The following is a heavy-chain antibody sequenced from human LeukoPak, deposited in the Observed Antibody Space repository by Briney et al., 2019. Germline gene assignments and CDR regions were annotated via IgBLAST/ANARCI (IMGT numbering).Heavy chain of an antibody. V-gene: IGHV3-11*05. Sequence: GGSLRLSCAASGFTFSDYYMSWIRQAPGKGLEWVSYISSSSSYTNYADSVKGRFTISRDNAKNSLYLRMNSLRAEDTALYYCAKGSFYYGSGSYFDYWGQGTLVTVSS. D-gene: IGHD3-10*01. CDR2: ISSSSSYT. CDR3: AKGSFYYGSGSYFDY. J-gene: IGHJ4*02. CDR1: GFTFSDYY.